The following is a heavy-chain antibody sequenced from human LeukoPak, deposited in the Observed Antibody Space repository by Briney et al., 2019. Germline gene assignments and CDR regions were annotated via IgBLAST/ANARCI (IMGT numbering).Heavy chain of an antibody. CDR2: IIPIFGTA. CDR1: GGTFSSYA. V-gene: IGHV1-69*05. Sequence: SVKVSCKASGGTFSSYAISWVRQAPGQGLEWMGGIIPIFGTANYAQKFQGRVTMTTDTSTSTAYMELRSLRSDDTAVYYCARAHHYYDSSGPFDYWGQGTLVTVSS. CDR3: ARAHHYYDSSGPFDY. J-gene: IGHJ4*02. D-gene: IGHD3-22*01.